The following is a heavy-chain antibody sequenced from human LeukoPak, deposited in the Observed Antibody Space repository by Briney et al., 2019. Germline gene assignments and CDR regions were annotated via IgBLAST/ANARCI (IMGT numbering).Heavy chain of an antibody. CDR2: ISSSSSYI. Sequence: GGSLRLSCGASGFTFRDYSMTWVRQAPGKGLEWVACISSSSSYIYYADSVQGRFTISRDNAKNSLYLQMNSLRAEDTAVYYCARAKPKNMVRGLIMRRESRYYFDYWGQGTLVTVSS. CDR1: GFTFRDYS. CDR3: ARAKPKNMVRGLIMRRESRYYFDY. D-gene: IGHD3-10*01. J-gene: IGHJ4*02. V-gene: IGHV3-21*01.